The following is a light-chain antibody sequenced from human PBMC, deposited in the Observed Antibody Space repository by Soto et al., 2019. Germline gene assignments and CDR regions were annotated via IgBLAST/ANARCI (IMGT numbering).Light chain of an antibody. Sequence: IKMRTKPYTLTAYVGDRVTVTCRASQSISNSLAWYQQKPAKAPKLLIYKASNLEGGVPSRFSGGRSGTYCTSNISNPKPDDFATYYGQQTYTATPWTCGQGTKGGYQ. V-gene: IGKV1-5*03. CDR2: KAS. CDR1: QSISNS. J-gene: IGKJ1*01. CDR3: QQTYTATPWT.